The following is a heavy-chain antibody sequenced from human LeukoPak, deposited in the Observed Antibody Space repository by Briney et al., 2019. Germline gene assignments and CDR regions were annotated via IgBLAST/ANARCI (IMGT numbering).Heavy chain of an antibody. Sequence: SGGSLRLSCAASGFTFSSYAICWVRQAPGKGLEWVSGLSGSGDNTYYADSVKGRFTISRDNSKNTLYVQVNSLGTDDTAAYYCAKGSYYDSSGSFYFDYWGQGTLVTVSS. CDR3: AKGSYYDSSGSFYFDY. CDR2: LSGSGDNT. J-gene: IGHJ4*02. V-gene: IGHV3-23*01. CDR1: GFTFSSYA. D-gene: IGHD3-22*01.